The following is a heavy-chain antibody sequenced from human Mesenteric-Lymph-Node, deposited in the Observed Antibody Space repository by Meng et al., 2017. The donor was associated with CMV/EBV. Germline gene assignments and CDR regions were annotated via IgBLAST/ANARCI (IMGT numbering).Heavy chain of an antibody. Sequence: SVKVSCKASGGTFSSYAISWVRQAPGQGLEWMGGIIPIFGTANYAQKFQGRVTITTDEYTSTAYMELSSLRSEDTAVYYCARCVVPAAMTIYSNYPYYYYGMDVWGQGTTVTVSS. CDR2: IIPIFGTA. J-gene: IGHJ6*02. D-gene: IGHD2-2*01. CDR3: ARCVVPAAMTIYSNYPYYYYGMDV. V-gene: IGHV1-69*05. CDR1: GGTFSSYA.